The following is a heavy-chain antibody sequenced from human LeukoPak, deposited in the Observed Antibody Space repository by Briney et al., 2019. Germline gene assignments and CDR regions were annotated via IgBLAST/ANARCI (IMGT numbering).Heavy chain of an antibody. Sequence: ASVKVSCKASGYTFTGYYMHWVRQAPGQGLEWMGWINVNSGGTNYAPKFQGRVTMTRDTSISTAYMELSRLRSDDTAVYYCARIYCSSTSCYGFDYWGQGTLVTVSS. CDR1: GYTFTGYY. J-gene: IGHJ4*02. D-gene: IGHD2-2*01. CDR2: INVNSGGT. CDR3: ARIYCSSTSCYGFDY. V-gene: IGHV1-2*02.